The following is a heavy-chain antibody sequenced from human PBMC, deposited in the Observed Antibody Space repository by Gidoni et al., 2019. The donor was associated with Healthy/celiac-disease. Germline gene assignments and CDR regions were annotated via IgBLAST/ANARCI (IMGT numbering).Heavy chain of an antibody. D-gene: IGHD5-12*01. CDR2: ISYDGSNK. CDR3: ATGYTTPPAAFDI. Sequence: QVQLVESGGGVVQPGRSLRLSCAASGFTFSSYAMHWVRQAPGKGLEWVAVISYDGSNKYYADSVKGRFTISRDNSKNTLYLQMNSLRAEDTAVYYCATGYTTPPAAFDIWGQGTMVTVSS. J-gene: IGHJ3*02. CDR1: GFTFSSYA. V-gene: IGHV3-30*04.